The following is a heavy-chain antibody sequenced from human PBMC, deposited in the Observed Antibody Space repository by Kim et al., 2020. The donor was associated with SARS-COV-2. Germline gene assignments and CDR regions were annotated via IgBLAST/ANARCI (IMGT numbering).Heavy chain of an antibody. D-gene: IGHD2-8*01. Sequence: GGSLRLSCAASGFTFSDYYMSWIRQAPGKGLEWVSYISSSSSYTNYADSVKGRFTISRDNAKNSLYLQMNSLRAEDTAVYYCARTYCTNGVCYNFDYWGQGTLVTVSS. J-gene: IGHJ4*02. CDR1: GFTFSDYY. V-gene: IGHV3-11*06. CDR2: ISSSSSYT. CDR3: ARTYCTNGVCYNFDY.